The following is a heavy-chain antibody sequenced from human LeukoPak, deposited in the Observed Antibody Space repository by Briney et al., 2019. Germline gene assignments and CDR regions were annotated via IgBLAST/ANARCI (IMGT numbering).Heavy chain of an antibody. Sequence: GGSLRLSCAASGFSFDDFAMHWVRQAPGQGLEWVSLISADGGNTYYADSVKGRFTISRDNSKNSLYPQMNSLRTEDTAFYFCAKDMGIQLWVFHHWGQGTLVTVSS. J-gene: IGHJ1*01. CDR1: GFSFDDFA. V-gene: IGHV3-43*02. D-gene: IGHD5-18*01. CDR3: AKDMGIQLWVFHH. CDR2: ISADGGNT.